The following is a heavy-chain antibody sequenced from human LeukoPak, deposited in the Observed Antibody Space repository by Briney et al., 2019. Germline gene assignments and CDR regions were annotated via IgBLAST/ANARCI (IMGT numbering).Heavy chain of an antibody. J-gene: IGHJ6*02. D-gene: IGHD1-26*01. V-gene: IGHV1-69*04. CDR2: IIPILGIA. CDR1: GGTFSSYA. CDR3: ARVELGVDV. Sequence: SVKVSCKASGGTFSSYAISWVRQPPGQGLEWMGRIIPILGIANYAQKFQGRVTITADKSTSTAYMELSSLRSEDTAVYYCARVELGVDVWGQGTTVTVSS.